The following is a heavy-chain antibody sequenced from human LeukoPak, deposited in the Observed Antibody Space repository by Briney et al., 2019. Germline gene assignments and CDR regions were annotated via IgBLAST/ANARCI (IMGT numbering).Heavy chain of an antibody. CDR1: GGSSSGYY. CDR3: ARRWNARLYNWFDP. D-gene: IGHD1-1*01. V-gene: IGHV4-34*01. Sequence: PSETLSLTCAVYGGSSSGYYWNWIRQSPGKGLEWIGEINQSGSTSYNPSLKSRVTISVDTSKNHFSLKVNSVTAADTAVYYCARRWNARLYNWFDPWGQGTLVTVSS. CDR2: INQSGST. J-gene: IGHJ5*02.